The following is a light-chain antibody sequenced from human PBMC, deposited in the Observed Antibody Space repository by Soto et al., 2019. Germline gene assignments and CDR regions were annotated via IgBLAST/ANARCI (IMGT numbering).Light chain of an antibody. CDR2: DAS. CDR1: QSVSSY. J-gene: IGKJ5*01. CDR3: QQYGSSGT. Sequence: EVVMTQSPATLSVSPGERVTLSCRASQSVSSYLAWYQQKPGQAPRLLIYDASSRATGIPDRFSGSGSGTDFTLTISRLEPEDFAVYYCQQYGSSGTFGQGTRLEIK. V-gene: IGKV3-20*01.